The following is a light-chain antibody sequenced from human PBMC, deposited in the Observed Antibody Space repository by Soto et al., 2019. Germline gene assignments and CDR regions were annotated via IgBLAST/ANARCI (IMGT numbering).Light chain of an antibody. CDR1: QRVTSGY. CDR2: GVS. CDR3: QHSGDSRYT. Sequence: EVVLTQSPGTLSFSPGERATLSCRTSQRVTSGYLAWYQHKPGQPPRLLIYGVSTRPTGVPDRFSGSGSGTDFPLTTSRLEPEDFAVYYCQHSGDSRYTFGQGTKL. V-gene: IGKV3-20*01. J-gene: IGKJ2*01.